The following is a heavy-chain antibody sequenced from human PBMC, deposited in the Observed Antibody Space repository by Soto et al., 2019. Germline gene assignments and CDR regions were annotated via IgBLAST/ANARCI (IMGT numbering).Heavy chain of an antibody. CDR2: IYTSGST. CDR3: ARGGMVIIPTATAFDY. CDR1: GGSISPYY. Sequence: SETLSLTCSVSGGSISPYYWSWIRQPAGKGLEWIGRIYTSGSTNYNPSLKSRVTMSVATSKNQFSLKLTSVTAADTATYYCARGGMVIIPTATAFDYWGQGTLVTVSS. J-gene: IGHJ4*02. D-gene: IGHD1-1*01. V-gene: IGHV4-4*07.